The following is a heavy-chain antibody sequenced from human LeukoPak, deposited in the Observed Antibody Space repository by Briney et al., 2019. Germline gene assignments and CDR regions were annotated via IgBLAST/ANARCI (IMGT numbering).Heavy chain of an antibody. J-gene: IGHJ4*02. CDR3: ARSQTYYDFWSGYYTPYYFDY. CDR1: GGSISSGDYY. V-gene: IGHV4-30-4*01. Sequence: PSETLSLTCTVSGGSISSGDYYWSWIRQPPGKGLEWIGYIYYSGSTYYNPSPKSRVTISVDTSKNQFSLKLSSVTAADTAVYYCARSQTYYDFWSGYYTPYYFDYWGQGTLVTVSS. CDR2: IYYSGST. D-gene: IGHD3-3*01.